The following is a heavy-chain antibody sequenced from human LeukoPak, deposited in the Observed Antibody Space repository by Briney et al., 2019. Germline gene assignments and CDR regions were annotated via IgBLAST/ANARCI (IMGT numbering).Heavy chain of an antibody. CDR2: IYTSEST. D-gene: IGHD2-15*01. Sequence: SETLSLTCTVSGGSLSSYYWSWIRQPAGKGLEWIGRIYTSESTNYNPSLKSRVAMSVDTSKNQFSLKLTSVTAADTAVYYCARASDSCSGGSCYPDAFDIWGQGTMVTVSS. CDR1: GGSLSSYY. V-gene: IGHV4-4*07. CDR3: ARASDSCSGGSCYPDAFDI. J-gene: IGHJ3*02.